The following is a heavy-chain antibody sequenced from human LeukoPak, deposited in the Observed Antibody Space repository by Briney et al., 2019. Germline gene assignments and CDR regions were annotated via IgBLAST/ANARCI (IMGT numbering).Heavy chain of an antibody. CDR2: INPTGGST. J-gene: IGHJ4*02. CDR3: ARRAGAYTHPYDY. CDR1: GYTFTSYY. D-gene: IGHD3-16*01. V-gene: IGHV1-46*01. Sequence: ASVKVSCKASGYTFTSYYMHWVRQAPGQGLEWMGIINPTGGSTTYAQKFQGRVTISSDTSTSTVYMELSSLRSEDTAVYYCARRAGAYTHPYDYWGQGTLVTVS.